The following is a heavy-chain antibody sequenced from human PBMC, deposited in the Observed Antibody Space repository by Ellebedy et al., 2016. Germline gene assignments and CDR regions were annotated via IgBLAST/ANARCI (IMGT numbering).Heavy chain of an antibody. CDR2: ISSSSSTI. CDR3: ARDPGVSGIAVAPTDY. J-gene: IGHJ4*02. Sequence: GESLKISCAASGFTFSSYSMNWVRQAPGKGLEWVSYISSSSSTIYYADSVKGRFTISRDNAKNSLYLQMNSLRTEDTAVYYCARDPGVSGIAVAPTDYWGQGTLVTVSS. V-gene: IGHV3-48*04. CDR1: GFTFSSYS. D-gene: IGHD6-19*01.